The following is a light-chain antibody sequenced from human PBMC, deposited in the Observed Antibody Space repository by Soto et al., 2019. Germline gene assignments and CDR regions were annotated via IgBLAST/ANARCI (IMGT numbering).Light chain of an antibody. J-gene: IGKJ5*01. CDR3: QQSYTTPPIT. CDR2: SAS. CDR1: QNIRSH. V-gene: IGKV1-39*01. Sequence: DIQMTQSPSAQSASVGDTVTITCRASQNIRSHLNWYQQKPGKAPERLIYSASRLQSGVPSRFGGSGSGTDFTLTISDLQPEDFATYYCQQSYTTPPITFGLGTRLEIK.